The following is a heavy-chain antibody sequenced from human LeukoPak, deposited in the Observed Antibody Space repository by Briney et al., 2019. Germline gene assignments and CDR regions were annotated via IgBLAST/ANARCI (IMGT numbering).Heavy chain of an antibody. V-gene: IGHV4-39*01. CDR2: VYYSGYT. J-gene: IGHJ6*02. CDR1: GGSISSRSYY. CDR3: ARHRGALFGPKDV. D-gene: IGHD3-3*01. Sequence: PSETLSLTCTVSGGSISSRSYYWGWIRQPPEKGLEWIGSVYYSGYTYYNPSLKSRVTMSVDTSKNQFSLKLSSVTAADTALYYCARHRGALFGPKDVWGQGTTVTVSS.